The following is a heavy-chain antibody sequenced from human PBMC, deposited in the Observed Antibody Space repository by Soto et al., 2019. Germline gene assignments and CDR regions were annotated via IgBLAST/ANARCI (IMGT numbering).Heavy chain of an antibody. J-gene: IGHJ5*01. CDR2: IYYSGST. Sequence: SETLSLTCTVSGGSISSGGYYWSWIRQHPGKGLEWIGYIYYSGSTYYNPSLKSRVTISVDTSKNQFSLKLSSATAADTAVYFCARGRYCLTGRCFPNWFDSWGQGALVTVSS. CDR3: ARGRYCLTGRCFPNWFDS. V-gene: IGHV4-31*03. CDR1: GGSISSGGYY. D-gene: IGHD7-27*01.